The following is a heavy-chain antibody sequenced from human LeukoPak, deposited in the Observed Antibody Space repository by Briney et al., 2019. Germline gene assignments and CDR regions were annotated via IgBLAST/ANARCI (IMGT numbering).Heavy chain of an antibody. D-gene: IGHD6-19*01. CDR2: VSNGGST. Sequence: GGSLRLSCAASGFTFSTYAMSWVRQAPGKGLEWVSAVSNGGSTYYADSVKGRFTISRDNSKNTLYLQMNSLRAEDTAVYYCVKGLGSGWYGPFDYWGQGTLVTVSS. CDR3: VKGLGSGWYGPFDY. CDR1: GFTFSTYA. V-gene: IGHV3-23*01. J-gene: IGHJ4*02.